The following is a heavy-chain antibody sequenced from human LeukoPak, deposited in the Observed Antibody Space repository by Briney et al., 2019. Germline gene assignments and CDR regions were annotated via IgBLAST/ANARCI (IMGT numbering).Heavy chain of an antibody. CDR2: IYSGGST. CDR1: GFTVSSNY. J-gene: IGHJ4*02. CDR3: ANSGSCYSFDY. D-gene: IGHD1-26*01. V-gene: IGHV3-53*01. Sequence: GGSLRLSCAASGFTVSSNYMSWVRQAPGKGLEWVSVIYSGGSTYYADSVKGRFTISRDNYKNTLYLQMNSLRAEDTAMYYCANSGSCYSFDYWGQGTLVTVSS.